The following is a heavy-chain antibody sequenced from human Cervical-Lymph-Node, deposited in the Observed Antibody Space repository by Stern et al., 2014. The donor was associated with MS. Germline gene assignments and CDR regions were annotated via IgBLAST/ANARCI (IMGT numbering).Heavy chain of an antibody. D-gene: IGHD2-21*02. V-gene: IGHV3-72*01. CDR1: GFTFSDHY. CDR3: ALGGLLYFDY. Sequence: VQLVESGGGLVQPGGSLRLSCEASGFTFSDHYMDWVRQAPGKGLEWVGRTRNKANSYTTEYAASVKGRFTISRDDSKNSLYLQMNSLKTEDTAVYYCALGGLLYFDYWGQGTLVTVSS. CDR2: TRNKANSYTT. J-gene: IGHJ4*02.